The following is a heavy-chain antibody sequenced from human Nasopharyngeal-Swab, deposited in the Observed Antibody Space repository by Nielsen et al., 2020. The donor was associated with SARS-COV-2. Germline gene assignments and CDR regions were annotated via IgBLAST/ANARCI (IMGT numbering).Heavy chain of an antibody. V-gene: IGHV5-10-1*01. CDR3: ARQHVGELDY. CDR2: IDPSDSYT. Sequence: GESLKISCKGSGYSFISYWISWVRQMPGKGLEWMGRIDPSDSYTNYSPSFQGHVTISADKSISTAYLQWSSLKASETAMYYCARQHVGELDYWGQGTLVTVSS. D-gene: IGHD3-10*01. J-gene: IGHJ4*02. CDR1: GYSFISYW.